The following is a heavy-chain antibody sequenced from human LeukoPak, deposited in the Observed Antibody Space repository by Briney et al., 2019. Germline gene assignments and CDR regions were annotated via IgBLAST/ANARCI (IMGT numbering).Heavy chain of an antibody. J-gene: IGHJ5*02. V-gene: IGHV4-34*01. CDR2: INHSGRT. CDR3: ARPGYSSSWDWFDP. Sequence: MSSETLSLTCAVYGGSFSGYYWSWIRQPPGKGLEWIGEINHSGRTNYNPSLKSRVTISVDTSKNQFSLKLSSVTAADTAVYYCARPGYSSSWDWFDPWGQGALVTVSS. D-gene: IGHD6-13*01. CDR1: GGSFSGYY.